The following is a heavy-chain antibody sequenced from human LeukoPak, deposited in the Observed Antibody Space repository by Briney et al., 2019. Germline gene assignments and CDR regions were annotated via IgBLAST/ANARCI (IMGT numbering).Heavy chain of an antibody. CDR2: ISGSGGST. Sequence: GGTLRLSCAASGFTFSSYGMSWVRQAPGKGLEWVSAISGSGGSTYYADSVKGRFTISRDNAKNTLYLQMNSLRAEDTAVYYCARKVMGFDYWGQGTLVTVSS. CDR1: GFTFSSYG. V-gene: IGHV3-23*01. CDR3: ARKVMGFDY. J-gene: IGHJ4*02. D-gene: IGHD2-21*01.